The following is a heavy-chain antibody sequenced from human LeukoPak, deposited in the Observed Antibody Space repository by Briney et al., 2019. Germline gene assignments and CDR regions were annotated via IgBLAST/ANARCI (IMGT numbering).Heavy chain of an antibody. CDR3: AREVGPGDY. CDR1: GFTFSSYA. J-gene: IGHJ4*02. V-gene: IGHV3-21*01. Sequence: GGSLRLSCAASGFTFSSYAMSWVRQAPGKGLEWVSSISSSSIYTYCSDSVKGRFTISRDNAKNSLYLQMNSLRAEDTAVYYCAREVGPGDYWGQGTLVTVSS. CDR2: ISSSSIYT.